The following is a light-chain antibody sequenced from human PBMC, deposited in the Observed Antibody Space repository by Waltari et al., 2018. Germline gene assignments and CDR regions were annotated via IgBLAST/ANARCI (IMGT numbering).Light chain of an antibody. CDR3: CSYAGSRTDWV. J-gene: IGLJ3*02. Sequence: QSALTQPASVSGSPGQSITISCTGTSRDVGSYNLVSWYQQHPGKAPKLMIYEGSKRPSGVSNRFSGSKSGNTASLTISGLQAEDEADYYCCSYAGSRTDWVFGGGTKLTVL. CDR2: EGS. CDR1: SRDVGSYNL. V-gene: IGLV2-23*01.